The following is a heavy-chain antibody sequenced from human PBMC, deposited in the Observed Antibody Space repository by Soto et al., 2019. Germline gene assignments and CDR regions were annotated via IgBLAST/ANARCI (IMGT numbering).Heavy chain of an antibody. CDR1: GFTFSSYA. V-gene: IGHV3-23*01. D-gene: IGHD3-10*01. J-gene: IGHJ4*02. Sequence: EVQLLESGGGSVQPGGSLRLSCAASGFTFSSYAMHLVRRPPGKGLEWVSSISGSGGTAYYADSVKGRFSISRDSLVNTLYPQMNSLRAEDTAVYYCAKGRGQHLDFDYWGQGTLVTVSP. CDR2: ISGSGGTA. CDR3: AKGRGQHLDFDY.